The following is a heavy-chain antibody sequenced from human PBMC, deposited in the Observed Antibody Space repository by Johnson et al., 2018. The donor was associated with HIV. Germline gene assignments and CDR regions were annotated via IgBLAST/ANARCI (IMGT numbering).Heavy chain of an antibody. Sequence: VQLVESGGGLVQPGGSLRLSCAASGFTFSSYDMHWVRQATGKGLEWVSAIGTAGDTYYPGSVKGRFTISRENAKNSLYLQMNSLSAGDTAVYYCARGLAYCGGDCSRDAFDIWGQGTMVTVSS. CDR1: GFTFSSYD. CDR2: IGTAGDT. CDR3: ARGLAYCGGDCSRDAFDI. D-gene: IGHD2-21*02. J-gene: IGHJ3*02. V-gene: IGHV3-13*01.